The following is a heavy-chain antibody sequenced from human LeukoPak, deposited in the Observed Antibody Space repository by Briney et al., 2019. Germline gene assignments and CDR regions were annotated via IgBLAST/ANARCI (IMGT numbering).Heavy chain of an antibody. J-gene: IGHJ4*02. CDR3: ARETPPGLLGDY. CDR1: GGTFSSYA. D-gene: IGHD1-26*01. Sequence: ASVKVSCKASGGTFSSYAISWVRQAPGQGLEWMGGIIPIFGTANYAQKFQGRVTITADESTSTAYMELSSLRSEDTAVYYCARETPPGLLGDYWGQGTLVTVSS. V-gene: IGHV1-69*13. CDR2: IIPIFGTA.